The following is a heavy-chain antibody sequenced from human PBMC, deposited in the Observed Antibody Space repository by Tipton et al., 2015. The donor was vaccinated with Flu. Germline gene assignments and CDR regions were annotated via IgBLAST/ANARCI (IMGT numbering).Heavy chain of an antibody. J-gene: IGHJ4*02. CDR2: ISSSGSTI. CDR1: GFTFSSYE. Sequence: SLRLSCAASGFTFSSYEMNWVRQAPGKGLEWVSYISSSGSTIYYADSVKGRFTISRDNAKNSLYLQMNSLRAEDTAVYYCARQLGMTTVVTGGGNFDYWGQGTLVTVSS. CDR3: ARQLGMTTVVTGGGNFDY. V-gene: IGHV3-48*03. D-gene: IGHD4-23*01.